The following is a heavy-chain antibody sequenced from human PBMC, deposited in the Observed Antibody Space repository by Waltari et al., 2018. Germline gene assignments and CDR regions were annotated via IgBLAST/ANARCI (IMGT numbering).Heavy chain of an antibody. J-gene: IGHJ3*01. CDR3: ATYIGASVGTAAFDV. Sequence: QLQLQASGPRLVRPSETLSLICRFSGVSITSNRHYCAWFHQSPGQGLEWVVTVSYCGTLYSSPSLKSRVSVSRDTSKNQVALILGSVTAADMAVYYCATYIGASVGTAAFDVWGQGTIVTVSS. CDR1: GVSITSNRHY. CDR2: VSYCGTL. V-gene: IGHV4-39*01. D-gene: IGHD5-12*01.